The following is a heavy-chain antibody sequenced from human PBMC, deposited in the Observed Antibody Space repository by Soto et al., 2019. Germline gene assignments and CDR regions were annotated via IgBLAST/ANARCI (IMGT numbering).Heavy chain of an antibody. CDR3: ASXSSYSSSSRDYYYGMDV. J-gene: IGHJ6*02. CDR1: GYSFTIYW. V-gene: IGHV5-51*01. D-gene: IGHD6-6*01. Sequence: GESLKISCKGSGYSFTIYWIGWVRQMPGKGLEWMGIIYPGDSDTRYSPSFQGQVTISADKSISTAYLQWSSLKASDTAMYYCASXSSYSSSSRDYYYGMDVWGQGTTVTVSS. CDR2: IYPGDSDT.